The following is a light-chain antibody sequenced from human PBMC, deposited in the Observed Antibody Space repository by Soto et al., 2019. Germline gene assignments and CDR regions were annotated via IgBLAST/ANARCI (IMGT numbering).Light chain of an antibody. J-gene: IGKJ5*01. CDR3: QQRSNWPSKIT. V-gene: IGKV3-11*01. CDR1: QCVSIY. Sequence: ESVLAQSPATLSLSPGERATLSCRASQCVSIYLAWYQQKPGQAPRLLIYDASNRATGIPARFSGSGSGTDFTLTVSSLEPEDFAVYYCQQRSNWPSKITFGQGTRLEI. CDR2: DAS.